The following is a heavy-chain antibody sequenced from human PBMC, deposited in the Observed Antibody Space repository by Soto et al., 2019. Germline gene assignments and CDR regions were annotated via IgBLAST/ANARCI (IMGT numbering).Heavy chain of an antibody. CDR3: ARARNYDILTGYYISNWFDP. Sequence: ASVKVSCTASGYTFTGYYMHCVRQAPGQGLEWMGWINPNSGGTNYAQKFQGWVTMTRDTSISTAYMELSRLRSDDTAVYYCARARNYDILTGYYISNWFDPWGQGTLVTVSS. J-gene: IGHJ5*02. CDR2: INPNSGGT. D-gene: IGHD3-9*01. V-gene: IGHV1-2*04. CDR1: GYTFTGYY.